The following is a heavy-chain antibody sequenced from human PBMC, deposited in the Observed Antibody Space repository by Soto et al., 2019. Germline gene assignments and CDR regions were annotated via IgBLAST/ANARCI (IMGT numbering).Heavy chain of an antibody. CDR1: GGSISSGGYY. Sequence: QVQLQESGPGLVKPSQTLSLTCTVSGGSISSGGYYWSWIRQHPGKGLEWIGYIYYSGSTYYNPSLKSRVTISVDTSKNQFSLKLSSVTTADTAVYYCAAGNYYGSGSYYNGAYWGQGTLDTVSS. V-gene: IGHV4-31*03. J-gene: IGHJ4*02. D-gene: IGHD3-10*01. CDR3: AAGNYYGSGSYYNGAY. CDR2: IYYSGST.